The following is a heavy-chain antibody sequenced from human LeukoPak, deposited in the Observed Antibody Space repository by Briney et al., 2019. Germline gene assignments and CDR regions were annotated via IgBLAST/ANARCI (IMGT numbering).Heavy chain of an antibody. J-gene: IGHJ6*03. CDR3: ARGLYYSYYYMDV. CDR1: GFTFSSYA. Sequence: GGSLRLSCAASGFTFSSYAMSWVRQAPGKGLEWVSGISDSGGGAYSADSAKGRFTISRDNSKNTLYLQMNSLRAEDTAVYYCARGLYYSYYYMDVWGKGTTVTVSS. V-gene: IGHV3-23*01. CDR2: ISDSGGGA.